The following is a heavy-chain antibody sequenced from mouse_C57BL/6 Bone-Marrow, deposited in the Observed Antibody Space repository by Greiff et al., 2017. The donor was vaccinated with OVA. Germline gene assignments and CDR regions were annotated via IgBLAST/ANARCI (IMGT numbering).Heavy chain of an antibody. V-gene: IGHV5-6*01. CDR3: ARKGAGVDY. Sequence: EVQVVESGGDLVKPGGSLKLSCAASGFTFSSYGMSWVRQTPDKRLEWVATISSGGSYTYYPDSVKGRFTISRDNAKNTLYLQMSSLKSEDTAMYYCARKGAGVDYWGQGTTLTVSS. CDR2: ISSGGSYT. J-gene: IGHJ2*01. CDR1: GFTFSSYG.